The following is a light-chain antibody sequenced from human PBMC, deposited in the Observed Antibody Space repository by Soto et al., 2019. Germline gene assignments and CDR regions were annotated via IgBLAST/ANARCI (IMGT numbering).Light chain of an antibody. V-gene: IGKV1-39*01. CDR2: AAS. CDR3: QQSYSTPFD. CDR1: QSISSY. Sequence: DIQMTQSPSPLSASVGDRVTITFRASQSISSYLNWYQQKPGKAPKLLIYAASSLQSGVPSRFSGSGSGTDFTLTISSLQPEDFATYYCQQSYSTPFDFGQGTRLEIK. J-gene: IGKJ5*01.